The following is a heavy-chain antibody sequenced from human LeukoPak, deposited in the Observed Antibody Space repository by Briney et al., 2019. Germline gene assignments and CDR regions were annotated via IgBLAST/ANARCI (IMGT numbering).Heavy chain of an antibody. CDR2: IYTSGST. V-gene: IGHV4-4*07. CDR3: AREPTVTTPGYFDL. CDR1: GGSISSYY. Sequence: SETLSLTCTVSGGSISSYYWSWIRQPAGKGLEWIGRIYTSGSTNYNPSLKSRVTMSVDTPKNQFSLKLSSVTAADTAVYYCAREPTVTTPGYFDLWGRGTLVTVSS. J-gene: IGHJ2*01. D-gene: IGHD4-17*01.